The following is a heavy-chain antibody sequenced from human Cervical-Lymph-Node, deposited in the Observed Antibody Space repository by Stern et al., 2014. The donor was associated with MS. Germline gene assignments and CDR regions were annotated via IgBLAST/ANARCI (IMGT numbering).Heavy chain of an antibody. V-gene: IGHV4-4*02. CDR2: IYHSGSP. CDR3: ARDARGGGDCCNWFDP. J-gene: IGHJ5*02. D-gene: IGHD2-21*02. CDR1: GDSISSSYW. Sequence: QVQLQESGPGLVKPSGTLSLTCSVSGDSISSSYWWSWVRQAPGKGLEWIGEIYHSGSPKYNPSLMSRVTMSLDKSKDQFSLELPSVTAADTAIYYCARDARGGGDCCNWFDPWGQGTLVTVSS.